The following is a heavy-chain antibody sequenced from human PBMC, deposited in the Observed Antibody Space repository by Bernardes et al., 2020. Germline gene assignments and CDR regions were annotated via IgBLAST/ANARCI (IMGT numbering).Heavy chain of an antibody. Sequence: ASVKVSCKASGYTFTSYGISWVRQAPGQGLEWMGWISAYNGNTNYAQKLQGRVTMTTDTSTSTAYMELRSLRSDDTAVYYCARDFSDKYHVRYFDWLSEKYYYYYGMDVWGQGTTVTVSS. D-gene: IGHD3-9*01. J-gene: IGHJ6*02. CDR3: ARDFSDKYHVRYFDWLSEKYYYYYGMDV. V-gene: IGHV1-18*01. CDR1: GYTFTSYG. CDR2: ISAYNGNT.